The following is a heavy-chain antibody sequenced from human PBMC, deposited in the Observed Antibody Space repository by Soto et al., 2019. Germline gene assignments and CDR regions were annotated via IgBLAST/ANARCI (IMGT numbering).Heavy chain of an antibody. D-gene: IGHD3-3*01. Sequence: QVQLVESGGGVVQPGRSLRLSCAASGFTFSSYGMHWVRQAPGKGLEWVAVIWYDGSNKYYADSVKGRFTISRDNSKNTLYLQMNSLRAEDTAVYYCARGPAYYDFWSGYFLSGYGMDVWGQGTTVTVSS. CDR3: ARGPAYYDFWSGYFLSGYGMDV. CDR2: IWYDGSNK. J-gene: IGHJ6*02. V-gene: IGHV3-33*01. CDR1: GFTFSSYG.